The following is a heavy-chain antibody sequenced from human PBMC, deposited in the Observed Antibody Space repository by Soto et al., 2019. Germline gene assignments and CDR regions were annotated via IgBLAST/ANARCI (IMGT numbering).Heavy chain of an antibody. Sequence: QVQLLQSGAEVKKPGSSVKVSCHASGDTFTTHTITWVRQAPGQGREWVGRIIPLLGLTDYAQKFQGRVVITADKSTSITYMVLSRLSFEDTALYYCASNQYSNVPTCLGYPDIWGTGTSVTVSS. CDR3: ASNQYSNVPTCLGYPDI. CDR2: IIPLLGLT. D-gene: IGHD3-10*02. J-gene: IGHJ6*03. CDR1: GDTFTTHT. V-gene: IGHV1-69*02.